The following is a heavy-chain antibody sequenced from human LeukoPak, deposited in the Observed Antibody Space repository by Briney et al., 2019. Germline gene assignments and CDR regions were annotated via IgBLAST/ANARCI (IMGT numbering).Heavy chain of an antibody. CDR1: GFTFSSYA. V-gene: IGHV3-23*01. Sequence: QPGGSLRLSCAASGFTFSSYAMSWVRQAPGKGLELVSAIGGSGGSTYYADSVKGRFTIARDNSENTLYLQMNSLRAEDTAVYYCAKSRNTGYSLFDYWGQGTLVTVSS. J-gene: IGHJ4*02. CDR2: IGGSGGST. CDR3: AKSRNTGYSLFDY. D-gene: IGHD3-9*01.